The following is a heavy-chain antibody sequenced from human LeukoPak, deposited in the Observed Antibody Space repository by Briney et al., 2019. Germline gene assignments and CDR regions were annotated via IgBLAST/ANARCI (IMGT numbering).Heavy chain of an antibody. CDR1: GFTFSSYS. V-gene: IGHV3-48*02. J-gene: IGHJ5*02. CDR2: ISGSCTTI. D-gene: IGHD3-10*01. Sequence: GGSLRLSCAASGFTFSSYSMNWVRQAPGRGLECVSYISGSCTTIYYADSLKGRFTIYRDNAKNTLYLQMNSLRDEDTAVYYCARDGIGEKPFNWFDPWGQETLVTVSS. CDR3: ARDGIGEKPFNWFDP.